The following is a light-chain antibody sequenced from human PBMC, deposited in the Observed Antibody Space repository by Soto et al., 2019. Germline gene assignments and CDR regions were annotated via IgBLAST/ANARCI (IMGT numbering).Light chain of an antibody. J-gene: IGLJ1*01. CDR3: QSYNRSLGGFYV. V-gene: IGLV1-40*01. Sequence: QSALTQPPSVSGAPGQRVTISCTGSSSNIGAGYDVHWYQQLPGTAPKLLIYGNSNRPSGVPDRFSGSKSGTSASLAITGLGAEVGADYYPQSYNRSLGGFYVFERGTKATAL. CDR1: SSNIGAGYD. CDR2: GNS.